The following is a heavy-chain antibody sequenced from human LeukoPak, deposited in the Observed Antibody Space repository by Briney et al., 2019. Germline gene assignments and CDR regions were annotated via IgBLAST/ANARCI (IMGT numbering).Heavy chain of an antibody. CDR2: VSYSGGT. D-gene: IGHD5-12*01. J-gene: IGHJ3*01. Sequence: SETLSLTCTVSGDSVSGHYWCWIRLTPGPGLEWLGYVSYSGGTNSNPSLKRRGPISLYTATTQFSLKLSLPAAADPAVYYCARAPMAITTSAFPDAFDFWGQGTMVTVSS. V-gene: IGHV4-59*02. CDR1: GDSVSGHY. CDR3: ARAPMAITTSAFPDAFDF.